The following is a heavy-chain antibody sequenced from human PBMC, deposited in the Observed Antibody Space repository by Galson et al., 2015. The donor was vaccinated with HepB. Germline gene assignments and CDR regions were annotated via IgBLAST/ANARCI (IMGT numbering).Heavy chain of an antibody. D-gene: IGHD1-20*01. Sequence: SVKVSCRASGYTFTSYAMHWVRQAPGQRLEWMGWINAGNGNTKYSQKFQGRVTITRDTSASTAYMELSSLRSEDTAVYYCARDYTVYLAPNGMDVWGQGTTVTVSS. J-gene: IGHJ6*02. CDR2: INAGNGNT. CDR1: GYTFTSYA. CDR3: ARDYTVYLAPNGMDV. V-gene: IGHV1-3*01.